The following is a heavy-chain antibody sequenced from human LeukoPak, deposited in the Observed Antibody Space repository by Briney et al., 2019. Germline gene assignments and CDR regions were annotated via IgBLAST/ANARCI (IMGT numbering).Heavy chain of an antibody. D-gene: IGHD2-2*01. CDR2: INHSGST. Sequence: SETLSLTCAVYGGPFSGYYWSWLRQPPGKGLEWIGEINHSGSTNYNPSLKSRVTISVDTSKNQFSLRLSSVTAADTAVYYCARQRRVIVVVPAAWNPYYYYYMDVWGKGTTVTVSS. CDR1: GGPFSGYY. J-gene: IGHJ6*03. V-gene: IGHV4-34*01. CDR3: ARQRRVIVVVPAAWNPYYYYYMDV.